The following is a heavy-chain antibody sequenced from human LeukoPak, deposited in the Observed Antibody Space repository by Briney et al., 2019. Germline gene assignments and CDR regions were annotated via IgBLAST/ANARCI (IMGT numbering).Heavy chain of an antibody. CDR3: ARARYGDPTAFDY. J-gene: IGHJ4*02. V-gene: IGHV3-23*01. Sequence: GGSLRLSCAASGFTFSSYAMSWVRQAPGKGLEWASAISGSGGSTYYADSVKGRFTISRDNSKNTLYLQMNSLRAEDTAVYYCARARYGDPTAFDYWGQGTLVTVSS. CDR2: ISGSGGST. D-gene: IGHD4-17*01. CDR1: GFTFSSYA.